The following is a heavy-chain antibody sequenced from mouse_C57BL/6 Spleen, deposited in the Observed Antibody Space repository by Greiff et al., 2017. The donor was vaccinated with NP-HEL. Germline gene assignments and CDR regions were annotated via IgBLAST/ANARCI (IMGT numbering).Heavy chain of an antibody. CDR2: IWSGGST. J-gene: IGHJ3*01. V-gene: IGHV2-2*01. Sequence: QVQLKESGPGLVQPSQSLSITCTVSGFSLTSYGVHWVRQSPGKGLEWLGVIWSGGSTDYNAAFISRLSISKDNSKSQVFFKMNSLQADDTAIYYCARGGSSSAWFAYWGQGTLVTVSA. CDR3: ARGGSSSAWFAY. CDR1: GFSLTSYG. D-gene: IGHD1-1*01.